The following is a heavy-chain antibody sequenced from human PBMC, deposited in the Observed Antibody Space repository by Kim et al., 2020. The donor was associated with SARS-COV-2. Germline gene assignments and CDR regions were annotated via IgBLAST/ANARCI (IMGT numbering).Heavy chain of an antibody. Sequence: GGSLRLSCAASGFTFSSYGMHWVRQAPGKGLEWVAVIWYDGSNKYYADSVKGRFTISRDNSKNTLYLQMNSLRAEDTAVYYCARDRGYYDISIDYWGQGTLVTVSS. D-gene: IGHD3-9*01. J-gene: IGHJ4*02. CDR3: ARDRGYYDISIDY. CDR2: IWYDGSNK. V-gene: IGHV3-33*01. CDR1: GFTFSSYG.